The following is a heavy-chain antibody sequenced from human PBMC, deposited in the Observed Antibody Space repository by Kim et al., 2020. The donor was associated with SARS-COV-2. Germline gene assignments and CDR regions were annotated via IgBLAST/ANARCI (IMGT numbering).Heavy chain of an antibody. D-gene: IGHD3-16*02. CDR1: GGTFSSYA. Sequence: SVKVSCKASGGTFSSYAISWVRQAPGQGLEWMGGIIPIFGTANYAQKFQGRVTITADESTSTAYMELSSLRSEDTAVYYCASPSNYYIWGSYRTLDYWGQGTLVTVSS. CDR2: IIPIFGTA. J-gene: IGHJ4*02. V-gene: IGHV1-69*13. CDR3: ASPSNYYIWGSYRTLDY.